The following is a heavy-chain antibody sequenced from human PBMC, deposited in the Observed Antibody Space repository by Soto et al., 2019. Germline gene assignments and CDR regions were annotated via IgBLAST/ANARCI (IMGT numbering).Heavy chain of an antibody. Sequence: GGSLRLSCVASGFTFSSYWMHWVRHAPGKGLVWVSRINSDGSSTSYADSVKGRFTISRDNSKNTLYLQMNSLRVEDTAVYYCARDRYSSGWYDLDYWGQGTLVTVSS. J-gene: IGHJ4*02. CDR2: INSDGSST. CDR1: GFTFSSYW. CDR3: ARDRYSSGWYDLDY. D-gene: IGHD6-19*01. V-gene: IGHV3-74*01.